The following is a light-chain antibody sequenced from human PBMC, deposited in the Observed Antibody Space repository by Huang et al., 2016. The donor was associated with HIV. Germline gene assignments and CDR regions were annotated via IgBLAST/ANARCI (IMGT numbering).Light chain of an antibody. CDR1: QSINKY. CDR2: GAS. J-gene: IGKJ2*01. CDR3: QQSYKAPRT. Sequence: DIQMTQSPSSPSASVGDRVIISCRASQSINKYLNWYQQMPGKAPKLLIYGASTLQRGVSSRFSGSVSGTDFTLTIGSLQPEDAATYYCQQSYKAPRTFGQGTLLEI. V-gene: IGKV1-39*01.